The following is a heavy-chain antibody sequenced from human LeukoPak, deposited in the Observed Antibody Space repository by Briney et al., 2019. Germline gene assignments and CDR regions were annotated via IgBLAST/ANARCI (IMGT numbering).Heavy chain of an antibody. D-gene: IGHD5-18*01. CDR3: ARAPERWYSYGSYTYYYMDV. CDR2: ISYSGST. V-gene: IGHV4-59*01. CDR1: GGSISSYY. J-gene: IGHJ6*03. Sequence: SETLSLTCTVSGGSISSYYWNWIRQPPGKGLEWIGSISYSGSTKCNPSLESRVTISVDTSKNQISLKLSSVTAADTTVYYCARAPERWYSYGSYTYYYMDVWGKGTTVTVSS.